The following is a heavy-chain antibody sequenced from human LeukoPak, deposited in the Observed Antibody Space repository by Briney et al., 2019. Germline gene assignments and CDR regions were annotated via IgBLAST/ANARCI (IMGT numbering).Heavy chain of an antibody. CDR3: ARDSSGWEGGHFQH. V-gene: IGHV4-59*01. CDR1: GGSISSYY. D-gene: IGHD6-19*01. J-gene: IGHJ1*01. Sequence: KASETLSLTCTVSGGSISSYYWSWIRQPPGKGLEWIGYIYYSGSTNYNPSLKSRVTISVDTSKNQFSLKLSSVTAADTAVYYCARDSSGWEGGHFQHWGQGTLVTVSS. CDR2: IYYSGST.